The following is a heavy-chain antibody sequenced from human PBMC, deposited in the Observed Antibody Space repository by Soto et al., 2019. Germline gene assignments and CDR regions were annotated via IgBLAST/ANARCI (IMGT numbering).Heavy chain of an antibody. CDR3: VRRSDYAGFDP. J-gene: IGHJ5*02. D-gene: IGHD4-17*01. CDR2: IYYSGST. V-gene: IGHV4-39*01. CDR1: GGSISSSSYY. Sequence: SETLSLTCTVSGGSISSSSYYWGWIRQPPGKGLEWIGSIYYSGSTYYNPSLKSRVTISVDTSKNQFSLKLSSVTAADTAVYYCVRRSDYAGFDPWGQGTLVTVSS.